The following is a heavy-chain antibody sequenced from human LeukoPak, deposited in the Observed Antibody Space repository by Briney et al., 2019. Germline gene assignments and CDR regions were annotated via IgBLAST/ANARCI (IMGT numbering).Heavy chain of an antibody. V-gene: IGHV1-18*01. J-gene: IGHJ3*02. Sequence: GASVKVSCKASGGTFSSYAISWVRQAPGQGLEWMGWISAYNGNTNYAQKLQGRVTMTTDTSTSTAYMELRSLRSDDTAVYYCARDELGIAVAGDIQVDAFDIWGQGTMVTVSS. D-gene: IGHD6-19*01. CDR1: GGTFSSYA. CDR3: ARDELGIAVAGDIQVDAFDI. CDR2: ISAYNGNT.